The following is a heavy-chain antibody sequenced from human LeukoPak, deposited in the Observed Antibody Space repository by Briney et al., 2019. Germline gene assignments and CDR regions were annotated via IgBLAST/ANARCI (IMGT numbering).Heavy chain of an antibody. CDR3: ARVGGPYCTNGVCV. D-gene: IGHD2-8*01. J-gene: IGHJ4*02. Sequence: GGSLRLSFAASGFTFSSYWMRWVRQAPGKGLDWVANIKQDGREKYYVDSVKGGFTISRDNAKNSLYLQMNSLRAEDTAVYYCARVGGPYCTNGVCVWGQGTLVTVSS. CDR1: GFTFSSYW. V-gene: IGHV3-7*01. CDR2: IKQDGREK.